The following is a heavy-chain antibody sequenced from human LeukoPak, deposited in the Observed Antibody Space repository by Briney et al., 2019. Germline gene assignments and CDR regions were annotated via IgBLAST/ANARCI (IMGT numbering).Heavy chain of an antibody. CDR3: ARQMAGPFDS. CDR1: GDSVSS. D-gene: IGHD5-24*01. J-gene: IGHJ4*02. CDR2: TYYRSKWYN. Sequence: SQTLSLTCVISGDSVSSRQSPSRGLEWLGRTYYRSKWYNDYAISMKSRVTINPDTSKNQFSLQLNSETPEDTAVYYCARQMAGPFDSWGQGTLVTVSS. V-gene: IGHV6-1*01.